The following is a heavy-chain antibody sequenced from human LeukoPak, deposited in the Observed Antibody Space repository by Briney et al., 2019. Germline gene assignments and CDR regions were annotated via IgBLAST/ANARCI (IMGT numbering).Heavy chain of an antibody. V-gene: IGHV3-23*01. CDR2: ISGSGGST. Sequence: GGSLRLSCAAPGFTFSSYAMSWVRQAPGKGLEWVSAISGSGGSTYYADSVKGRFTISRDNSKNTLYLQMNSLRAEDTAVYYCAKDSYYGSGHYFDYWGQGTLVTVSS. CDR3: AKDSYYGSGHYFDY. CDR1: GFTFSSYA. D-gene: IGHD3-10*01. J-gene: IGHJ4*02.